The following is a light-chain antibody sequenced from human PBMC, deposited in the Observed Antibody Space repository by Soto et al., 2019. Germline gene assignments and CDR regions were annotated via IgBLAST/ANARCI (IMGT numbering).Light chain of an antibody. V-gene: IGLV1-51*01. CDR1: SSNIGNNY. Sequence: QSVLTQPPSVSAAPGQKVTISCSGSSSNIGNNYVSWYQHLPGTAPKVVIYDNNERPSGIPDRFSGSRSATSASLTITGLQAEDEADYYCQSYDRSLSGSFFGTGTKLTVL. J-gene: IGLJ1*01. CDR2: DNN. CDR3: QSYDRSLSGSF.